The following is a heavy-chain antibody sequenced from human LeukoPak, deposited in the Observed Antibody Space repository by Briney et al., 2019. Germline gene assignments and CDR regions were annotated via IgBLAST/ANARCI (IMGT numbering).Heavy chain of an antibody. J-gene: IGHJ5*02. CDR3: ARDYPYDSSGFNWFDP. CDR1: GGIFSSYA. CDR2: IIPIFGTA. V-gene: IGHV1-69*01. D-gene: IGHD3-22*01. Sequence: GASVKVSCKASGGIFSSYAISWVRQAPGQGLEWMGGIIPIFGTANYAQKFQGRVTITADESTSTAYMELSSLRSEDTAVYYCARDYPYDSSGFNWFDPWGQGTLVTVSS.